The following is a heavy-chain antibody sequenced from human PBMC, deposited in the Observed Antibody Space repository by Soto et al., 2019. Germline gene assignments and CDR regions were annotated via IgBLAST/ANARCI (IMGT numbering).Heavy chain of an antibody. CDR1: GGSFRTFG. Sequence: VQLVQSGPEVKNPGSSVKVSCKASGGSFRTFGITWVRQAPGQGLEWVGGIIHLFGAASYAQKLQGRLTITADDTSNTAYMELSNLRSEDTAVYFCGKSYCSGGICYHDWFDPWGQGTLVTVSS. V-gene: IGHV1-69*01. CDR3: GKSYCSGGICYHDWFDP. J-gene: IGHJ5*02. CDR2: IIHLFGAA. D-gene: IGHD2-15*01.